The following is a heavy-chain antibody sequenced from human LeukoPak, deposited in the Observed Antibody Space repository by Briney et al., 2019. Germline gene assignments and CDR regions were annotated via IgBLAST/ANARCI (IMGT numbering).Heavy chain of an antibody. CDR2: INPNSGGT. J-gene: IGHJ4*02. Sequence: ASVKVSCKASGYTFTGYYMHWVRQAPGQGLEWMGWINPNSGGTNYAQKFQGRVTMTRDTSISTAYMELSRLRSDDTAVYYCARERYYYDSSGHYPYWGQGTLVTVSS. D-gene: IGHD3-22*01. V-gene: IGHV1-2*02. CDR1: GYTFTGYY. CDR3: ARERYYYDSSGHYPY.